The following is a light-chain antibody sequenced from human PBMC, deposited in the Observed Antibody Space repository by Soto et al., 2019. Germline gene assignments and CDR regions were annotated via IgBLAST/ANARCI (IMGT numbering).Light chain of an antibody. V-gene: IGKV3-20*01. CDR3: QQYGESPIT. CDR1: QSVRSDY. Sequence: EIVLMPSIGTLSWTQGERTTLFCRASQSVRSDYLAWYQQKPGQSPTLLMSGASNRAYGGPVRFSGSGSGTDLTLISMRLEPEDFAVTYCQQYGESPITFGLGTQLEIK. J-gene: IGKJ5*01. CDR2: GAS.